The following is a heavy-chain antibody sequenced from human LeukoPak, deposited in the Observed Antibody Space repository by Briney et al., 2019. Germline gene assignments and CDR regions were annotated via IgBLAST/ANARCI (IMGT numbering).Heavy chain of an antibody. V-gene: IGHV1-18*01. D-gene: IGHD4-23*01. J-gene: IGHJ4*02. Sequence: ASVKVSCKASGYTFTSYGISWVRQAPGQGLEWMGWISAYNGNTNYAQKPQGRVTMTTDTSTSTAYMELRSLRSDDTAVYYCARMISGFSYGGWYYFDYWGQGTLVTVSS. CDR1: GYTFTSYG. CDR2: ISAYNGNT. CDR3: ARMISGFSYGGWYYFDY.